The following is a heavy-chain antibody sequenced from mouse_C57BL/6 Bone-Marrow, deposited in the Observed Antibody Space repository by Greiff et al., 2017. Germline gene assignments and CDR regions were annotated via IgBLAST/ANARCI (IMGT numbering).Heavy chain of an antibody. J-gene: IGHJ3*01. V-gene: IGHV1-81*01. CDR2: IYPRSGNT. D-gene: IGHD2-3*01. Sequence: QVQLQQSGAELARPGASVKLSCKASGYTFTSYGISWVKQRTGQGLEWIGEIYPRSGNTYYNEKFKGKATLTADKSSSTAYMELRSLTSEDSAVYFCARFYDGYYLFAYWGQGTLVTVSA. CDR3: ARFYDGYYLFAY. CDR1: GYTFTSYG.